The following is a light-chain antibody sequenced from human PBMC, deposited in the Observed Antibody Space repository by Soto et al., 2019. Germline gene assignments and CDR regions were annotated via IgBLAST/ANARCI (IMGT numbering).Light chain of an antibody. CDR1: QSVSSSH. J-gene: IGKJ5*01. CDR3: QQYGSSPPIT. Sequence: PGERATLSCRASQSVSSSHLAWYQQKPGQAPRLLIYGASSRATGIPDRFSGSGSGTDFTLTISRLEPEDSAVYYCQQYGSSPPITFGQGTRLEIK. V-gene: IGKV3-20*01. CDR2: GAS.